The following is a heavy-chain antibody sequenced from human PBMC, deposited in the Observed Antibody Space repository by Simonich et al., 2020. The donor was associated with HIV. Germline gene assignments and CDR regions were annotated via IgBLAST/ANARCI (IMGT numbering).Heavy chain of an antibody. CDR1: GFTFDDYA. CDR3: AKDRGYSYGYGAFDI. Sequence: EVQLVESGGGLVQAGRSLRLSCAASGFTFDDYAMHWVRQAPGKGLEWVSGISWKRGSIGYADSVKGRFSISRDNAKNSLYLQMNSLRAEDTALYYCAKDRGYSYGYGAFDIWGQGTMVTVSS. CDR2: ISWKRGSI. D-gene: IGHD5-18*01. V-gene: IGHV3-9*01. J-gene: IGHJ3*02.